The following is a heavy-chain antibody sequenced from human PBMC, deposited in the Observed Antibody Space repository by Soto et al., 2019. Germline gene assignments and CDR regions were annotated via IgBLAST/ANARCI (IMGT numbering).Heavy chain of an antibody. V-gene: IGHV1-18*01. CDR2: ISAYNGNT. Sequence: ASVKVSCTASGYTFTSYCISWVLQAPGQGLEWMGWISAYNGNTNYAQKLQGRVTMTTDTSTSTAYMELRSLRSDDTAEYYCARGDITVTTEDDAFDIWGQGTMVTVSS. CDR1: GYTFTSYC. J-gene: IGHJ3*02. CDR3: ARGDITVTTEDDAFDI. D-gene: IGHD1-7*01.